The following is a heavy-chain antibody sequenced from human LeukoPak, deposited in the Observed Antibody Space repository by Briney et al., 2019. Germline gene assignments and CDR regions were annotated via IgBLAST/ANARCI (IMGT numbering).Heavy chain of an antibody. D-gene: IGHD5-18*01. CDR2: ISGKVYGETT. J-gene: IGHJ4*02. Sequence: GGSLRLSCIASGFTLGDSSVSWFRQAPGKGLEWVGFISGKVYGETTEYAASVKGRFTISRDDSKNIAYLQMNSLKTEDTAVYYCSRDSYGHDPRNSFDCWGQGTLVTVSS. CDR3: SRDSYGHDPRNSFDC. V-gene: IGHV3-49*03. CDR1: GFTLGDSS.